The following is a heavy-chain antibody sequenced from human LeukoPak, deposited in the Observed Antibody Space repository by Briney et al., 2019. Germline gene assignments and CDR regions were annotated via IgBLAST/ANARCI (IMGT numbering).Heavy chain of an antibody. D-gene: IGHD5-12*01. V-gene: IGHV3-48*03. J-gene: IGHJ4*02. Sequence: GGSLRLSCAASGFTFSSYEMTWVRQAPGKGLEWVSYISSSGSTIYYADSVKGRFTISRDNAKNSLYLQMNSLRAEDTAVYYCARDQTRGYSGYGIGGAFDYWGQGTLVTVSS. CDR2: ISSSGSTI. CDR1: GFTFSSYE. CDR3: ARDQTRGYSGYGIGGAFDY.